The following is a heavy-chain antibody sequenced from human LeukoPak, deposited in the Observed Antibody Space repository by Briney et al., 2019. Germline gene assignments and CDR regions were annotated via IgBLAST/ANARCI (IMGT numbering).Heavy chain of an antibody. Sequence: GGSLRLSCAASGFTFSSYSMNWVRQAPGKGLEWVSSISSSSSYIYYADSVKGRFTISRDNAKNSLYLQMNSLRAEDTAVYYCARDQYSSGWFDYWGQGTLVTVSS. CDR2: ISSSSSYI. D-gene: IGHD6-19*01. CDR3: ARDQYSSGWFDY. J-gene: IGHJ4*02. CDR1: GFTFSSYS. V-gene: IGHV3-21*01.